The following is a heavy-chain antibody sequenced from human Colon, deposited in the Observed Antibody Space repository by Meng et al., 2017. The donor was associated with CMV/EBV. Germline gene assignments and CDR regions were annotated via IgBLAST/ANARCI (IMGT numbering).Heavy chain of an antibody. CDR3: ARGINSGSYFWDSFDY. J-gene: IGHJ4*02. CDR2: IYYSGST. D-gene: IGHD1-26*01. V-gene: IGHV4-39*07. CDR1: GGSISSSSYY. Sequence: SETLSLTCTVSGGSISSSSYYWGWIRQPPGKGLEWIGSIYYSGSTYYNPSLKSRVTISVDTSKNQFSLKLSSVTAAATAVYYCARGINSGSYFWDSFDYWGQGTLVTVSS.